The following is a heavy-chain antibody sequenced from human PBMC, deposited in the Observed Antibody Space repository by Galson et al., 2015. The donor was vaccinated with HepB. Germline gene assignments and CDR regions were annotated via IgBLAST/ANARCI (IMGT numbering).Heavy chain of an antibody. J-gene: IGHJ4*02. CDR3: ARDIDHYYDSSGYYFPFDY. CDR1: GFTFTSYS. CDR2: ISSSSRYI. Sequence: SLRISCEASGFTFTSYSMNWVRQSPGQGLEWVASISSSSRYIYYADSVKGRFTIPSDNAKNSLYLKMNSLRAEDTAVYYCARDIDHYYDSSGYYFPFDYWGQGTLVAVSS. V-gene: IGHV3-21*01. D-gene: IGHD3-22*01.